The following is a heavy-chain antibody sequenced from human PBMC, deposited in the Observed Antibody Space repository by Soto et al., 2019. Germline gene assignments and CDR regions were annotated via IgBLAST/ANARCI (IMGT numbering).Heavy chain of an antibody. J-gene: IGHJ4*02. Sequence: ASVKVSCKASGYTFTSYAMHWVRQAPGQRLEWMGWINAGNGNTKYSQKFQGRVTITRDTSASTAYMELSSLRSEDTAVYYCARELRYCSSTSCYSGNFDYWGQGTLVTVSS. D-gene: IGHD2-2*01. CDR1: GYTFTSYA. V-gene: IGHV1-3*01. CDR2: INAGNGNT. CDR3: ARELRYCSSTSCYSGNFDY.